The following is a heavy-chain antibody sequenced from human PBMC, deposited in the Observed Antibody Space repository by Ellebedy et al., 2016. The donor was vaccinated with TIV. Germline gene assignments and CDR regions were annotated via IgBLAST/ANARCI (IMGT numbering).Heavy chain of an antibody. Sequence: AASVKVSCKTSGYSFTSYGVNWVRQAPGQGLEWMGWTSAFNGNTWYAEKFQGRVTMTTDTSTTTASMDLRSLTSDDTAVYYCARGRLTAAGTLDYWGQGTLVTVSS. V-gene: IGHV1-18*01. CDR1: GYSFTSYG. CDR3: ARGRLTAAGTLDY. J-gene: IGHJ4*02. CDR2: TSAFNGNT. D-gene: IGHD6-13*01.